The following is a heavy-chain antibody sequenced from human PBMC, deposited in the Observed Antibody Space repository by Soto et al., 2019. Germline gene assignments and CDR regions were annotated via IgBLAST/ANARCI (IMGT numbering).Heavy chain of an antibody. CDR2: IWYDGSNK. CDR3: ARDQFGATAQEFYYYYGMDV. J-gene: IGHJ6*02. D-gene: IGHD3-10*01. V-gene: IGHV3-33*01. CDR1: GFTFSSYG. Sequence: QVQLVESGGGVVQPGRSLRLSCAASGFTFSSYGMHWVRQAPGKGLEWVAVIWYDGSNKYYADSVKGRFTISRDNSKNTLYLQMNSLRAEDTAVYYCARDQFGATAQEFYYYYGMDVWGQGTTVTVSS.